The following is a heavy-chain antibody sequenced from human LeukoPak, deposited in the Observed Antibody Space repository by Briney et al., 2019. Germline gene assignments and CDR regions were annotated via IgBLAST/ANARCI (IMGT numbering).Heavy chain of an antibody. J-gene: IGHJ5*02. CDR2: VSCSGGNT. CDR1: GFTFSSYA. D-gene: IGHD6-13*01. CDR3: VRESPVAAVGRSWFDP. Sequence: GRSLRLSCAASGFTFSSYAMSWVRQPPGEGLEWVSTVSCSGGNTYYADSVKGRFTISRDNTKSTLYLQMNSLRVEDTAVYYCVRESPVAAVGRSWFDPWGQGTLVTVST. V-gene: IGHV3-23*01.